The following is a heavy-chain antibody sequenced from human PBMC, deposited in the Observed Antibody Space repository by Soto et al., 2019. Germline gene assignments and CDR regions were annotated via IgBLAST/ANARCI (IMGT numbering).Heavy chain of an antibody. CDR3: AREGDGYNYSSDY. D-gene: IGHD5-12*01. J-gene: IGHJ4*02. CDR2: IIPIFGTA. V-gene: IGHV1-69*06. CDR1: GGTFSSYA. Sequence: QVQLVKSGAEVKKPGSSVKVSCKASGGTFSSYAISWVRQAPGQGLEWMGGIIPIFGTANYAQKIRGIVTITADKSPRTAYMEMSSLRSEDTAVYYCAREGDGYNYSSDYWGQGTMVTVSS.